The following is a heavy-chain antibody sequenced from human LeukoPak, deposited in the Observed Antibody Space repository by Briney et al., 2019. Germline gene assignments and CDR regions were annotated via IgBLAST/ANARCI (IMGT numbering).Heavy chain of an antibody. J-gene: IGHJ3*02. CDR3: AKDSSAMVRGGGAFDI. CDR1: GFTFGSYA. Sequence: GGSLRLSCAAYGFTFGSYAMHWVRQAPGKGLEWVAVISYDGSNKYYADSVKGRFTISRDNSKNTLHLQMNSLRAEDTALYYCAKDSSAMVRGGGAFDIWGQGTMVTVSS. D-gene: IGHD3-10*01. V-gene: IGHV3-30-3*01. CDR2: ISYDGSNK.